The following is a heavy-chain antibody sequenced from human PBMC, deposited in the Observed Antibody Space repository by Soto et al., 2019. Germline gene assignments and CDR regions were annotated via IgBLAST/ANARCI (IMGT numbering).Heavy chain of an antibody. Sequence: GSGPTLVNPTQTLTLTCTFSGSSLSTSGMCVSWIRQPPGKALEWLALIDWDDDKYYSTSLKTRLTISKDTSKNQVVLTMTNMDPVDTATYYCARTLGIGGIRYYYYYGMDVWGQGTTVTVSS. D-gene: IGHD2-15*01. J-gene: IGHJ6*02. V-gene: IGHV2-70*01. CDR3: ARTLGIGGIRYYYYYGMDV. CDR1: GSSLSTSGMC. CDR2: IDWDDDK.